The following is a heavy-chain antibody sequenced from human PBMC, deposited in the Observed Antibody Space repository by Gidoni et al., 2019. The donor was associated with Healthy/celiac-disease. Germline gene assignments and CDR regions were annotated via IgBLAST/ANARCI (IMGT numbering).Heavy chain of an antibody. V-gene: IGHV4-30-2*01. D-gene: IGHD3-3*01. CDR1: GGSISSGGYS. CDR3: ARTNYDFGEGRAFDI. J-gene: IGHJ3*02. Sequence: QLQLQESGSGLVKPSQTLSLTCAVSGGSISSGGYSWSWIRQPPGKGLEWIGYIYHSGSTHYNPSLKSRVTISVDRSKNQFSLKLSSVTAADTAVYYCARTNYDFGEGRAFDIWGQGTMVTVSS. CDR2: IYHSGST.